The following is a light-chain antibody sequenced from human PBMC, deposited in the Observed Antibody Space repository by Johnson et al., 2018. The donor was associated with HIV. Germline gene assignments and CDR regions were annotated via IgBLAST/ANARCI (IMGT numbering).Light chain of an antibody. CDR3: GTWDSSLSAYV. J-gene: IGLJ1*01. CDR1: RSNVGNNY. CDR2: DNN. Sequence: QSVLTQPPSVSAAPGQKVTISCSGTRSNVGNNYVSWYQQFPGTAPKLLIFDNNKRPSGIPDRFSASKSGTSATLGITGLQTGDEADYYCGTWDSSLSAYVFGTGTKVTVL. V-gene: IGLV1-51*01.